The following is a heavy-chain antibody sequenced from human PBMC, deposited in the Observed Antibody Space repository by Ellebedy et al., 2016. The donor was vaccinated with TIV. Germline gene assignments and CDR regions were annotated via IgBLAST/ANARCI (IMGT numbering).Heavy chain of an antibody. J-gene: IGHJ3*02. D-gene: IGHD2-15*01. V-gene: IGHV1-3*01. CDR3: AREADSDALDI. CDR1: GYTFTSYA. Sequence: AASVKVSCKASGYTFTSYAMHWVRQAPGQRLEWMGWINAGNGNTKYSQKFQGRVTITKDTSASTAYMELRSLTSDDTAVYYCAREADSDALDIWGQGTMVIVSS. CDR2: INAGNGNT.